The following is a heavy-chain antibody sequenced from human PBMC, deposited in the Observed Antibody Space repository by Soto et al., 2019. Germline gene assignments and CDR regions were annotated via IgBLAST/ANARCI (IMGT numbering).Heavy chain of an antibody. D-gene: IGHD6-19*01. J-gene: IGHJ4*02. V-gene: IGHV4-39*01. CDR3: ARPGYSSGWYCFDY. Sequence: SETLSLTCTVSGGSISSSSYYWGWIRQPPGKGLEMIGRIHYSGSTYYNPSLKSRVNISVDTSKNQFSLKLSSVTAADTAVYYCARPGYSSGWYCFDYWGQGTLVTVSS. CDR1: GGSISSSSYY. CDR2: IHYSGST.